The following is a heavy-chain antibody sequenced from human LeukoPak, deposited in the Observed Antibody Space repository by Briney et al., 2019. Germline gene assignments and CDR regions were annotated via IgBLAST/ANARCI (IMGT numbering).Heavy chain of an antibody. CDR3: ARDERTAAAGTEGYFDY. V-gene: IGHV1-18*01. D-gene: IGHD6-13*01. J-gene: IGHJ4*02. CDR1: GYTFTTYG. Sequence: ASVKVSCKASGYTFTTYGISWVRQAPGQGLEWVGWISPHTFNTNPAQKFQDRVTMTTDTSTSTAYMELCSLRFDDTAVYYCARDERTAAAGTEGYFDYWGQGTLVTVSS. CDR2: ISPHTFNT.